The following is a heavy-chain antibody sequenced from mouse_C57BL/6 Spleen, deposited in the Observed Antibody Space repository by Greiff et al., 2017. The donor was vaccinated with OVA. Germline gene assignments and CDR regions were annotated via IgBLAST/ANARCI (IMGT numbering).Heavy chain of an antibody. J-gene: IGHJ1*03. D-gene: IGHD1-1*01. CDR1: GYTFTSYW. CDR3: TRYYYGSTYLYFDV. CDR2: IYPGKSDT. Sequence: EVQLLESGTVLARPGASVKLSCKTSGYTFTSYWMHWVKQRPGQGLEWIGTIYPGKSDTSYNQKFKGKAKLTAVTSASTSYMELSSLTNEDSAVYYCTRYYYGSTYLYFDVWGTGTTVTVSA. V-gene: IGHV1-5*01.